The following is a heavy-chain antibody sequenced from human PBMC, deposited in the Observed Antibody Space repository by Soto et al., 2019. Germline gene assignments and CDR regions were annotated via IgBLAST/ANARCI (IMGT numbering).Heavy chain of an antibody. V-gene: IGHV1-69*01. CDR3: ALNHWGSYRYSSRAVDY. CDR2: IIPIFGTA. CDR1: GGTFSSYA. D-gene: IGHD3-16*02. Sequence: QVQLVQSGAEVKKPGSSVKVSCKASGGTFSSYAISWVRQAPGQGLEWMGGIIPIFGTANYAQKFQGRVTITADESTSTAYMELSSLRYEDTAVYYCALNHWGSYRYSSRAVDYWGQGTLVTVSS. J-gene: IGHJ4*02.